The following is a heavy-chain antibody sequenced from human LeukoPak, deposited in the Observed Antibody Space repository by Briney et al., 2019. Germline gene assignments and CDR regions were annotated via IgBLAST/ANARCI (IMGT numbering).Heavy chain of an antibody. Sequence: PGGSLRLSYAASGFTFSDYYMSWIRRAPGKGLEWVSYISGSGRSIYYADSVKGRFTISRDNAKNSLSLQMNSLRAEDTAVYYCARDRGSYLNYFDNWGQGTLVTVSS. J-gene: IGHJ4*02. D-gene: IGHD5-18*01. CDR2: ISGSGRSI. CDR1: GFTFSDYY. CDR3: ARDRGSYLNYFDN. V-gene: IGHV3-11*01.